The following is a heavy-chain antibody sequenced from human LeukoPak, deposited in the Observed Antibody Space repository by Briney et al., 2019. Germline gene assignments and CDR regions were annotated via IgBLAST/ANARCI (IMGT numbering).Heavy chain of an antibody. V-gene: IGHV1-2*04. Sequence: ASVKVSCKASGYTFTGYYMHWVRQAPGQGLEWMGWINPNSGGTNYAQKFQGWVTMTRDTSISTAYMELSRLRPDDTAVYYCASGPGATTPLDYWGQGTLVTVSS. CDR3: ASGPGATTPLDY. CDR1: GYTFTGYY. CDR2: INPNSGGT. J-gene: IGHJ4*02. D-gene: IGHD1-26*01.